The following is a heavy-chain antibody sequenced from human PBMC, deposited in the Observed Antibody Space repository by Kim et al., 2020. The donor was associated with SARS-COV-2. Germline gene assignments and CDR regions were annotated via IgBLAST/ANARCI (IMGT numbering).Heavy chain of an antibody. Sequence: GGSLRLSCAASGFTFSSYGMHWVRQAPGKGLEWVAVIWYDGSNKYYADSVKGRFTISRDNSKNTLYLQMNSLRAEDTAVYYCARGGYSSSWYVAYYYDGMDVWGQGTTLTVSS. CDR1: GFTFSSYG. J-gene: IGHJ6*02. V-gene: IGHV3-33*01. CDR2: IWYDGSNK. CDR3: ARGGYSSSWYVAYYYDGMDV. D-gene: IGHD6-13*01.